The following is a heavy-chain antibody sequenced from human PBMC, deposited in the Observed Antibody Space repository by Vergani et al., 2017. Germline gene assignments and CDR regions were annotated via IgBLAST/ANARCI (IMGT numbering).Heavy chain of an antibody. V-gene: IGHV3-30*02. CDR2: IRYDGSNK. CDR1: GFTFSSYG. D-gene: IGHD3-22*01. J-gene: IGHJ3*02. Sequence: QVQLVESGGGVVQPGGSLRLSCAASGFTFSSYGMHWVRQAPGKGLEWVAFIRYDGSNKYYADSVKGRFTISRDNSKNTLYLQMNSLRAEDTAVYYCAXVKTMIVESDAFDIWGQGTMVTVSS. CDR3: AXVKTMIVESDAFDI.